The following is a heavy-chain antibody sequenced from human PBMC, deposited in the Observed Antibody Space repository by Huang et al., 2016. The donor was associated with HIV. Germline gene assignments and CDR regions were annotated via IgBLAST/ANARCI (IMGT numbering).Heavy chain of an antibody. CDR1: GFIFNDFA. D-gene: IGHD4-17*01. J-gene: IGHJ6*03. CDR3: SPSGDDYFYFYMDV. V-gene: IGHV3-49*03. CDR2: VRSKAFGGAS. Sequence: QLVESGGDSVQSGRSLRLSCRGSGFIFNDFAINWFRKSPGSGLEWIGFVRSKAFGGASKSAPSVKDRFTVSRDEAKNVAFLQMDNLQVDDTAIYYCSPSGDDYFYFYMDVWGNGTTVIVS.